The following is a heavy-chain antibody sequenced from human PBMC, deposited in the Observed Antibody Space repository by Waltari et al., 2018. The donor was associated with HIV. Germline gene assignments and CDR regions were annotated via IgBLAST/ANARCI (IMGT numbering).Heavy chain of an antibody. CDR3: ASHSRGYAVRYWYFDL. V-gene: IGHV4-39*07. CDR1: GDSISSSSSY. D-gene: IGHD3-22*01. Sequence: LQLQESGPGLVKPSETLSITCTVSGDSISSSSSYWGWIRQPPGKGLEWIGSIYYSGNTYYSPSLRSRVTMSLDTSKNQFSLRLSSVTAADTAIYYCASHSRGYAVRYWYFDLWGRGTLVTVSS. J-gene: IGHJ2*01. CDR2: IYYSGNT.